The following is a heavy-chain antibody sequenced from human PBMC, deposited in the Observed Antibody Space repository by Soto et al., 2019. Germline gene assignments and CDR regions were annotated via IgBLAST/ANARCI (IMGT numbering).Heavy chain of an antibody. CDR1: GYTFTSCA. D-gene: IGHD1-20*01. CDR3: ARVGILYYYYGMDV. J-gene: IGHJ6*02. V-gene: IGHV1-3*01. CDR2: INAGNGNT. Sequence: SVKVSCKSSGYTFTSCAMHWVRQSNVQRLEWMGWINAGNGNTKYSQKFQGRVTITRDTSASTAYMELCSLRSEDTAVYYCARVGILYYYYGMDVWGQGNTVTGSS.